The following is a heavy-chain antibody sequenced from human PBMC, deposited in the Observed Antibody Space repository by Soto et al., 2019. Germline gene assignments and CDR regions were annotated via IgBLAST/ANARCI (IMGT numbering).Heavy chain of an antibody. CDR1: GFTFTIYA. J-gene: IGHJ4*02. Sequence: GGSLRLSCAASGFTFTIYAMSWVRQAPGKGLEWVSTNPSDGRTFYADSVKGRFTISRDNSQNTLFLQMDGLRAEDTAVYYCAKRTSTYFFDYWGRGTLVTVSS. V-gene: IGHV3-23*01. CDR2: NPSDGRT. D-gene: IGHD2-2*01. CDR3: AKRTSTYFFDY.